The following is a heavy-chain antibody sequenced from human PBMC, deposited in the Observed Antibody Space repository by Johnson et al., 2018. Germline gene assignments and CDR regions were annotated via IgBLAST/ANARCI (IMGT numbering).Heavy chain of an antibody. CDR1: GFTFSTYA. CDR2: ISYDGNKK. J-gene: IGHJ5*02. D-gene: IGHD6-13*01. Sequence: QVQLVESGGGVVQPGRSLRLSCAASGFTFSTYAMHWVRQAPGKGLEWVAVISYDGNKKYYADSVKGRFTISRDNSKNTLYLQMNSLRAEDTAVYYCARAGYRSSWWAFDPWGQGTLVTVSS. CDR3: ARAGYRSSWWAFDP. V-gene: IGHV3-30-3*01.